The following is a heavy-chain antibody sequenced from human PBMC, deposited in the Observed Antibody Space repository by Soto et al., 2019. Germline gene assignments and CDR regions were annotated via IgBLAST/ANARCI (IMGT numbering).Heavy chain of an antibody. CDR1: GGSISRSSYY. CDR3: ARKQPEEYYYYYSMDV. J-gene: IGHJ6*03. Sequence: PSETLSLTCTVSGGSISRSSYYWGWIRQPPGKGLEWIGSIYYSGRTYYNPSLKSRVTISVDTSKNQFSLKLSSVTAADTAVYYCARKQPEEYYYYYSMDVWGKGTTVT. D-gene: IGHD6-13*01. V-gene: IGHV4-39*01. CDR2: IYYSGRT.